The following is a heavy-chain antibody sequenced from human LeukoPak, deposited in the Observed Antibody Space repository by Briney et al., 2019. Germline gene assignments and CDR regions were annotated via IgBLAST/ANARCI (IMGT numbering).Heavy chain of an antibody. Sequence: PSQTLSLTCTVSGGSISSGSYYWSWIRQPAGKGLEWIRRIYTSGSTNYNPSLKSRVTISVDTSKNQFSLKLSSVTAADTAVYYCAAQVGATRYWGQGTLVTVSS. CDR3: AAQVGATRY. D-gene: IGHD1-26*01. CDR2: IYTSGST. J-gene: IGHJ4*02. V-gene: IGHV4-61*02. CDR1: GGSISSGSYY.